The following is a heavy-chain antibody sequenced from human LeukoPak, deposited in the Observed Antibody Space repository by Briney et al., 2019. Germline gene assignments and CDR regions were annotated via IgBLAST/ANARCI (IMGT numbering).Heavy chain of an antibody. V-gene: IGHV4-39*07. CDR2: IYYSGST. J-gene: IGHJ4*02. Sequence: SETLSLTCTVSGGSISSSSYYWGWIRQPPGKELVWIGSIYYSGSTYYNPSLKSRVTISVDRSKNQFSLKLSSVTAADTAVYYCARDPRLGELSTHFDYWGQGTLVTVSS. CDR1: GGSISSSSYY. CDR3: ARDPRLGELSTHFDY. D-gene: IGHD3-16*02.